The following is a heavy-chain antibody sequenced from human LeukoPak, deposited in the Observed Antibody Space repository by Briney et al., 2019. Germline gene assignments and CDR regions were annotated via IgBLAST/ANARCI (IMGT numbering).Heavy chain of an antibody. Sequence: SETLSLTCTISGDSTSSDRYYGGWVRQPPGKGLEWIGNIYYSGSTYYNPSLKSRVTMSVDMSKNQFFLKLNSVTAADTAVYYCARGRPYSGGYHLDYWGQGTLVTVSP. CDR3: ARGRPYSGGYHLDY. V-gene: IGHV4-39*01. CDR2: IYYSGST. D-gene: IGHD1-26*01. J-gene: IGHJ4*02. CDR1: GDSTSSDRYY.